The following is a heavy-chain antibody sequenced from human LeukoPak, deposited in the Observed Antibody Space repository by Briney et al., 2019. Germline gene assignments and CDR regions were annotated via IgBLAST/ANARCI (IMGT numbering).Heavy chain of an antibody. CDR1: GGSFSGYY. J-gene: IGHJ6*02. V-gene: IGHV4-34*01. D-gene: IGHD2-2*01. CDR2: INHSGST. Sequence: SETLSLTCAVYGGSFSGYYWSWIRQPPGKGLEWIGEINHSGSTNYNPSLKSRVTISVDTSKNQFSLKLGSVTAADTAVYYCARGQYQLPWSSYYYYGMDVWGQGTTVTVSS. CDR3: ARGQYQLPWSSYYYYGMDV.